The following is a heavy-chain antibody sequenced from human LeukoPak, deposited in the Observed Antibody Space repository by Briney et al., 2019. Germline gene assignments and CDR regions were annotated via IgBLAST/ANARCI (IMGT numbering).Heavy chain of an antibody. V-gene: IGHV4-59*08. CDR2: IYYSGST. Sequence: SETLSLTCTVSGGSTGSYYWSWIRQHPGKGLEWIGYIYYSGSTNYNPSLKSRVTISVDTSKNQFSLKLSSVTAADTAVYYCARANDWYYYYMDVWGKGTTVTVSS. CDR3: ARANDWYYYYMDV. J-gene: IGHJ6*03. CDR1: GGSTGSYY. D-gene: IGHD1-1*01.